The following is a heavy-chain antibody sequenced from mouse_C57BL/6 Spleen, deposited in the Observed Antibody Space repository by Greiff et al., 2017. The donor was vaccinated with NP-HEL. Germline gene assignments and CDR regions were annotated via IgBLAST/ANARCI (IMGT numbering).Heavy chain of an antibody. CDR1: GFTFSSYA. V-gene: IGHV5-4*01. D-gene: IGHD4-1*01. J-gene: IGHJ2*01. CDR2: ISDGGSYT. Sequence: EVQLVESGGGLVKPGGSLKLSCAASGFTFSSYAMSWVRQTPEKRLEWVATISDGGSYTYYPDNVKGRFTISRDNAKNNLYLQMSHLKSEDTAMYYCARDTGTKAYYFDYWGQGTTLTVSS. CDR3: ARDTGTKAYYFDY.